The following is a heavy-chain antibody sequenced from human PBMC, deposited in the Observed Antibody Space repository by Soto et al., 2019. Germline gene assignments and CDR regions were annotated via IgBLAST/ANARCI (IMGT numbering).Heavy chain of an antibody. D-gene: IGHD2-21*01. Sequence: NPSETLSLTCTVSGGSISSGGYYWSWIRQHPGKGLEWIGYIYYSGSTYYNPSLKSRVTISVDTSKNQFSLKLSSVTAADTAVYYCARLQIPYYFDYWGQGTLVTVSS. J-gene: IGHJ4*02. CDR1: GGSISSGGYY. CDR2: IYYSGST. V-gene: IGHV4-39*01. CDR3: ARLQIPYYFDY.